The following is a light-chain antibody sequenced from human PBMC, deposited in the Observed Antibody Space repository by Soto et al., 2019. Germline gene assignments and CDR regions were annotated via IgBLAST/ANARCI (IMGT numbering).Light chain of an antibody. CDR2: LNSDGSH. V-gene: IGLV4-69*01. CDR1: SGHSSYA. J-gene: IGLJ1*01. CDR3: QTWGTGIQV. Sequence: QPVLTQSPSASASLGASVKLTCTLSSGHSSYALAWHQQQPEKGPRYFMKLNSDGSHSKGDGIPDRFSGSSSGAERYLTISSLQSEDEADYYCQTWGTGIQVFGTGTKVTVL.